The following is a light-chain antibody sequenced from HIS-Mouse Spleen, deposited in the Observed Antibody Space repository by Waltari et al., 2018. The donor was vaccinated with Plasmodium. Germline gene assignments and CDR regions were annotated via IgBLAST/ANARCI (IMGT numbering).Light chain of an antibody. V-gene: IGLV2-23*03. CDR2: EGS. Sequence: QSALTQPAAVSGSPGQSITISGTGTTIDVGSYNLSPWHQQHPGKATKRMIYEGSKRPSGVSNRFSGSKSGNTASLTISGLQAEDEADYYCCSYAGSSTFVVFGGGTKLTVL. CDR1: TIDVGSYNL. CDR3: CSYAGSSTFVV. J-gene: IGLJ2*01.